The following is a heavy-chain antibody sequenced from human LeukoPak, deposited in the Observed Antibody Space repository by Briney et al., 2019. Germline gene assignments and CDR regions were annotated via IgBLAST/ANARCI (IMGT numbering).Heavy chain of an antibody. CDR1: GFTFSSYA. CDR2: ISYDGSNK. CDR3: ARDLRDSSGD. D-gene: IGHD3-22*01. V-gene: IGHV3-30*04. J-gene: IGHJ4*02. Sequence: GGSLRLSCAASGFTFSSYAMHWVRQAPGKGLEGVAVISYDGSNKYYADSVKGRFTISRDNSKNTLYLQMNSLRAEDTAVYYCARDLRDSSGDWGQGTLVTVSS.